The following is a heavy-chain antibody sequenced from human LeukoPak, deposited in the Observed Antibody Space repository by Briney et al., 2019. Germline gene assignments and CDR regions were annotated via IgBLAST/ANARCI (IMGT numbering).Heavy chain of an antibody. CDR2: INQMGST. CDR3: ARVGFRLVISS. V-gene: IGHV4-34*01. Sequence: SETLSLTCAVYGGSFSGYYWSWIRQPPGKELEWTGEINQMGSTNYNPSQKSRDTISVDTSKHQFPLKLSSVTAADTAVYYCARVGFRLVISSWGQGTLVTVSS. J-gene: IGHJ5*02. CDR1: GGSFSGYY. D-gene: IGHD2-21*01.